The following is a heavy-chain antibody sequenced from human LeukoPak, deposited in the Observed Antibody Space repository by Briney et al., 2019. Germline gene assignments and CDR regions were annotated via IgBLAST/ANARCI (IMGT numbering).Heavy chain of an antibody. J-gene: IGHJ3*02. Sequence: SETLSLTCTVSGGSISSGSYYWSWIRQPAGKGLEWIGRIYTSGSTNYNPSLKSRVTISVDTSKNQFSLKLSSVTAADTAVYYCAREVKYQLLWAFDIWGQGTMVTVSS. CDR1: GGSISSGSYY. D-gene: IGHD2-2*01. CDR3: AREVKYQLLWAFDI. V-gene: IGHV4-61*02. CDR2: IYTSGST.